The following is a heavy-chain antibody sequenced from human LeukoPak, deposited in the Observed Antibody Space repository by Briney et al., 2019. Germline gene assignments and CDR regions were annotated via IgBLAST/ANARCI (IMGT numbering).Heavy chain of an antibody. CDR1: GFTFSDYY. Sequence: PGGSLRLSCAASGFTFSDYYMSWIRQAPGKGLEWVSYISSSGSTIYYADSVKGRFTISRDNAKNSLYLQMNSLRAEDTAVYYCARDRAYYGSGSQGPYWYFDLWGRGTLVTVSS. V-gene: IGHV3-11*01. J-gene: IGHJ2*01. CDR2: ISSSGSTI. D-gene: IGHD3-10*01. CDR3: ARDRAYYGSGSQGPYWYFDL.